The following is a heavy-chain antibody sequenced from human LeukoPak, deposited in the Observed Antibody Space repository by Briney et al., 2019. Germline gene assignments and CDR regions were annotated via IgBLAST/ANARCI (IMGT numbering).Heavy chain of an antibody. CDR1: GYTFTGYY. V-gene: IGHV1-2*02. CDR2: INPNSGGT. J-gene: IGHJ4*02. Sequence: ASGKVSCKASGYTFTGYYMHWVRQAPGQGLGWMGWINPNSGGTDYAQKFQGRVTMTRDTSISTAYMELSGLRSDDTAVYYCARDREGYDDRGYYQLRYFDYWGQGTPVTVSS. CDR3: ARDREGYDDRGYYQLRYFDY. D-gene: IGHD3-22*01.